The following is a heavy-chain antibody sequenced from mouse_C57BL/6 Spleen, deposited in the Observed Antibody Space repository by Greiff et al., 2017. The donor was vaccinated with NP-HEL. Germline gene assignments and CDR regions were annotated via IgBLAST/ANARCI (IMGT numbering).Heavy chain of an antibody. CDR3: ARNWDSSGYIAY. J-gene: IGHJ3*01. Sequence: EVQLQQSGPELVKPGASVKIPCKASGYTFTDYNMDWVKQSHGKSLEWIGVINPNNGGTIYNQKFKGKATLTVDKSSSTAYMELRSLTSEDTAVYYCARNWDSSGYIAYWGQGTLVTVSA. D-gene: IGHD3-2*02. V-gene: IGHV1-18*01. CDR1: GYTFTDYN. CDR2: INPNNGGT.